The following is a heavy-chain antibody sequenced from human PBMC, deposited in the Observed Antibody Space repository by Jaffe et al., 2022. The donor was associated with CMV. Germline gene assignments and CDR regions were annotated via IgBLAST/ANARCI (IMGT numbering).Heavy chain of an antibody. J-gene: IGHJ3*02. CDR3: AREPRITIFGAPHDAFDI. CDR1: GFTFSSYW. CDR2: INSDGSST. D-gene: IGHD3-3*01. V-gene: IGHV3-74*01. Sequence: EVQLVESGGGLVQPGGSLRLSCAASGFTFSSYWMHWVRQAPGKGLVWVSRINSDGSSTSYADSVKGRFTISRDNAKNTLYLQMNSLRAEDTAVYYCAREPRITIFGAPHDAFDIWGQGTLVTVSS.